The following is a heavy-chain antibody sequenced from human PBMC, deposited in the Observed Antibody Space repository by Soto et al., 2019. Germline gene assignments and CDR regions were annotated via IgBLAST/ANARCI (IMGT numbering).Heavy chain of an antibody. Sequence: ETLSLTGTVSRASMSSNSFYLGWIRQPPGKGLEWIASIYYSGSTFYNPSLKSRVTMSVDTSKNQFSLNLRSVTAADTAVYYFARHVRDSSSFSGRYDFDFWGQGTQVSGSS. J-gene: IGHJ4*02. CDR3: ARHVRDSSSFSGRYDFDF. CDR1: RASMSSNSFY. V-gene: IGHV4-39*01. D-gene: IGHD6-6*01. CDR2: IYYSGST.